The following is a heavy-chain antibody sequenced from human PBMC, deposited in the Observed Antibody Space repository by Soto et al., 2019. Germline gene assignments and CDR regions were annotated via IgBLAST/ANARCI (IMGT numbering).Heavy chain of an antibody. CDR1: GFTFSSYS. J-gene: IGHJ4*02. D-gene: IGHD3-22*01. CDR2: ISSSSSYI. Sequence: GGSLRLSCAASGFTFSSYSMNWVRQAPGKGLEWVSSISSSSSYIYYADSVKGRFTISRDNAKNSLYLQMNSLRAEDTAVYYCAISPWGGYYDSSGYYCDYWGQGTLVTVSS. V-gene: IGHV3-21*01. CDR3: AISPWGGYYDSSGYYCDY.